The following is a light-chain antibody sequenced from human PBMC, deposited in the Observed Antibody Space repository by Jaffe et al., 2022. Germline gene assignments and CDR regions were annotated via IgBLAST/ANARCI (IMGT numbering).Light chain of an antibody. J-gene: IGKJ1*01. CDR2: GAS. CDR1: QRLYSTF. V-gene: IGKV3-20*01. CDR3: QQYGNSPWT. Sequence: EIVLTQSPGTLSLSPGESATLSCRASQRLYSTFLAWYQQKPGQAPRLLIYGASTRATGIPDRFIGSGSGTDFSLTISRLEPEDFALYYCQQYGNSPWTFGQGTKVDLK.